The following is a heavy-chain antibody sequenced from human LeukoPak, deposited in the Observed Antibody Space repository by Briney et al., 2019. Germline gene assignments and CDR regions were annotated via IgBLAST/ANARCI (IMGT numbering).Heavy chain of an antibody. D-gene: IGHD3-16*02. J-gene: IGHJ6*03. CDR1: GYTFNSYG. Sequence: GASVKVSCKASGYTFNSYGITWVRQAPGQGLEWLGWISADNGNTNYAQKLQDRVTMNMDTSTSTAYMELRSLRSDDTAVYYCARGPHVWGSYRYAYYYYMDIWGKGTTVTVSS. CDR3: ARGPHVWGSYRYAYYYYMDI. V-gene: IGHV1-18*01. CDR2: ISADNGNT.